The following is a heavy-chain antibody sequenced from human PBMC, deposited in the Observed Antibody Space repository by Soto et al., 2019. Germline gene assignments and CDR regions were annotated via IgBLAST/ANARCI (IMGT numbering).Heavy chain of an antibody. CDR2: IGGNGDST. CDR1: GFTFSNYV. CDR3: ARSGLLYSTTYYDGAFDM. V-gene: IGHV3-23*01. J-gene: IGHJ3*02. Sequence: EVQLLESGGDLVQPGGSLRVSCAASGFTFSNYVMNWVRQAPGKGLEWVSPIGGNGDSTYYTDSVKGRFTISRDNSKNTLDLQMVSLRAEDTAVYYCARSGLLYSTTYYDGAFDMWGQGTVVTVSS. D-gene: IGHD1-26*01.